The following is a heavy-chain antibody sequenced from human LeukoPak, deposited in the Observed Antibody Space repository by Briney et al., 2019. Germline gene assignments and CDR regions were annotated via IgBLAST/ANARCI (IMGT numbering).Heavy chain of an antibody. J-gene: IGHJ4*02. D-gene: IGHD6-13*01. CDR1: GFTLTIDT. V-gene: IGHV1-18*01. CDR3: AREGYTSSWYPY. CDR2: TSAYNGNT. Sequence: ASVRVSCKASGFTLTIDTISGVRHGPGQRLWRMGWTSAYNGNTNYAQKLQGRVTMTTDTSTSTAYMGLRSLRSDDTAVYYCAREGYTSSWYPYWGQGTLVTVSS.